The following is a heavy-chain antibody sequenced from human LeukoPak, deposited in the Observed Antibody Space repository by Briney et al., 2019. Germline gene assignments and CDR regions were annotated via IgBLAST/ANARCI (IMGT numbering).Heavy chain of an antibody. CDR2: MNPNSGNT. Sequence: ASVKLSCKASGYTFTRYDISWVRQAPGQGLEWMGWMNPNSGNTFYAQKFQGRVTMTRNTSISTAYMQLSSLRSEDTAVYYCARSTSVAGTSTLVDYWGQGTLVTVSS. CDR1: GYTFTRYD. J-gene: IGHJ4*02. CDR3: ARSTSVAGTSTLVDY. D-gene: IGHD6-19*01. V-gene: IGHV1-8*01.